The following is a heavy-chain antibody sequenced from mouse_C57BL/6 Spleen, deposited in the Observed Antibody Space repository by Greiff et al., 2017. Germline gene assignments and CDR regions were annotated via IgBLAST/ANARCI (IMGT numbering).Heavy chain of an antibody. CDR1: GYTFTDYE. D-gene: IGHD1-1*01. Sequence: QVQLKESGAELVRPGASVTLSCKASGYTFTDYEMHWVKQTPVHGLEWIGAIDPETGGTAYNQKFKGKAILTADKSSSTAYMELRSLTSEDSAVYYCTREDFPYYGSSYHYWGQGTTLTVSS. CDR2: IDPETGGT. CDR3: TREDFPYYGSSYHY. V-gene: IGHV1-15*01. J-gene: IGHJ2*01.